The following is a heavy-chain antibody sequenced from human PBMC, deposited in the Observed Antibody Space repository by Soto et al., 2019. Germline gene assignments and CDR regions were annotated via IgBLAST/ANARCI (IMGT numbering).Heavy chain of an antibody. CDR1: GLTFSIAW. D-gene: IGHD2-15*01. J-gene: IGHJ6*02. CDR2: IKGNSDGATT. CDR3: AKDHPPEINCSGGSCYGNYYYYYGMDV. Sequence: GGSLRLSCAASGLTFSIAWMNWVRQAPGKGLEWVGRIKGNSDGATTDYAAPVKGRFTISRDDSKNTLYLQMNSLRAEDTAVYYCAKDHPPEINCSGGSCYGNYYYYYGMDVWGQGTTVTVSS. V-gene: IGHV3-15*07.